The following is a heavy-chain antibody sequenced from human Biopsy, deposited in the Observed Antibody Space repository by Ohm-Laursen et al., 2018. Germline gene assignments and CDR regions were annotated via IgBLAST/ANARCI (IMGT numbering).Heavy chain of an antibody. CDR2: IYYSGGT. CDR3: ARVEAGTYDALDI. D-gene: IGHD1-26*01. Sequence: SETLSLTCSVPGGSMTGYEWSWIRLAPGKGLGWIGYIYYSGGTKYNPSLASRVTFSVDMSKSQFSLKLYSVTAADTAVYYCARVEAGTYDALDIWGQGTLVAVSA. J-gene: IGHJ3*02. CDR1: GGSMTGYE. V-gene: IGHV4-59*01.